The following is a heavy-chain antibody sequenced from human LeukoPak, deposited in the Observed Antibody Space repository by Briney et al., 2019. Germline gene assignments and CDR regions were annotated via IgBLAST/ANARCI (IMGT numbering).Heavy chain of an antibody. V-gene: IGHV4-59*08. CDR1: GGSIGSFY. CDR2: FYYSGTA. J-gene: IGHJ4*02. Sequence: SETLSLTCTVSGGSIGSFYWSWIRQPPGRGLEWIGNFYYSGTANYNPSLKSRVAISIDTSRNQFSLKLSSVTAADTAVYYCARPPFYWGQGTLVTVSS. CDR3: ARPPFY.